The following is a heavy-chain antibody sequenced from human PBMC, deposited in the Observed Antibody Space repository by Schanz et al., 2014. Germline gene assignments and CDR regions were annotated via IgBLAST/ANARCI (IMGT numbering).Heavy chain of an antibody. CDR3: AKSGYCRSTSCYQYNYYGLDV. J-gene: IGHJ6*02. CDR1: GFIFNDYY. V-gene: IGHV3-11*01. CDR2: ISRDGTTS. Sequence: QVQLVESGGGLVKPGGSLRLSCAASGFIFNDYYMNWIRQAPGKGLEWLSYISRDGTTSYYADSVKGRFTISRDNAKNSLYLEMTSLRGEDTAVYYCAKSGYCRSTSCYQYNYYGLDVWGQGTTVTVSS. D-gene: IGHD2-2*03.